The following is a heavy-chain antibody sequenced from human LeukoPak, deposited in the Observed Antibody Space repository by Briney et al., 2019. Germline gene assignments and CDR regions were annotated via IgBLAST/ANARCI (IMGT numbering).Heavy chain of an antibody. Sequence: GGSLRLSSAVSGLTFSTYAMSWVRQAPGGGLEWVSSISGNGATTYYADSVKGRFTISRDNSKNTAFLQMNGLRAEDTAVYYAVANMYNYMDVWGKGTTVTVSS. CDR3: VANMYNYMDV. D-gene: IGHD2-2*01. V-gene: IGHV3-23*01. CDR1: GLTFSTYA. CDR2: ISGNGATT. J-gene: IGHJ6*03.